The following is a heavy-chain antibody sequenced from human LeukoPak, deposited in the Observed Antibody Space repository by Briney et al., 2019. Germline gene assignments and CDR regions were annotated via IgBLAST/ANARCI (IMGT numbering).Heavy chain of an antibody. Sequence: GGSLRLSCAASRFTFSSYAMSWVRQAPGKGLEWVSAISGSGGSTYYADSVKGRFTISRDNSKNTLYLQMNSLRAEDTAVYYCAKDSEQGLVHEVDYWGQGTLVTVSS. V-gene: IGHV3-23*01. D-gene: IGHD6-19*01. J-gene: IGHJ4*02. CDR3: AKDSEQGLVHEVDY. CDR2: ISGSGGST. CDR1: RFTFSSYA.